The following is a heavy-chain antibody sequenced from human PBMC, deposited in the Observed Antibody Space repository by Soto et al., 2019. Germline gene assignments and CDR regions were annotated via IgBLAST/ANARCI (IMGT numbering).Heavy chain of an antibody. CDR3: AHRPHGYSYHFDY. D-gene: IGHD5-18*01. CDR2: IYWDDDE. Sequence: QITLKESGPTLVKPTQPLTLTCTFSGFSLTTRGVGVGWIRQPPGKALEWLALIYWDDDEGYSPSLKSRLTITKDTSKNQVVLTMINMDPVDTATYYCAHRPHGYSYHFDYWGQGTLVTVSS. J-gene: IGHJ4*02. V-gene: IGHV2-5*02. CDR1: GFSLTTRGVG.